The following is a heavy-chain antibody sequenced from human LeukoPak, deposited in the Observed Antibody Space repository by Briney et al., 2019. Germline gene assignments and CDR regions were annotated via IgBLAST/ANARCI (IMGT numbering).Heavy chain of an antibody. D-gene: IGHD6-13*01. V-gene: IGHV3-21*01. CDR3: ARDPSIAAAGTGGWFDP. J-gene: IGHJ5*02. Sequence: GGSLRLSCAASGFTFSSYSMNWVRQAPGKGLEWVSSISSSSYIYYADSVKGRFTISRDNAKNSLYLQMNSLRAEDTAVYYCARDPSIAAAGTGGWFDPWGQGTLVTVSS. CDR2: ISSSSYI. CDR1: GFTFSSYS.